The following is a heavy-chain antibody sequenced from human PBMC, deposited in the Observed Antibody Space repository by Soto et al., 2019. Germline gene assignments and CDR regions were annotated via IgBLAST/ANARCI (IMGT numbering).Heavy chain of an antibody. CDR3: ARTSYDSSGTAADP. CDR1: GGSISSGNNY. D-gene: IGHD3-22*01. J-gene: IGHJ5*02. Sequence: SETLSLTCTVSGGSISSGNNYWSWIRQHPGKGLEWIGYIYYSGSTHYNPSLKSRVTISVDTSKNQFSLKLSSVTAADTAVYYCARTSYDSSGTAADPWGQGTLVTVSS. CDR2: IYYSGST. V-gene: IGHV4-31*03.